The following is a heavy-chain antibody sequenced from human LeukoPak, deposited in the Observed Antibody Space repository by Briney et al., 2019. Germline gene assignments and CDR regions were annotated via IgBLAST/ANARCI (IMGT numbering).Heavy chain of an antibody. CDR1: GFTFSSYG. CDR2: ISYDGSNK. CDR3: ASSWGPDY. Sequence: GGSLRLSCAASGFTFSSYGMHWVRQAPGKGLEWVAVISYDGSNKYYADSVKGRFTISRDNSKNTLYLQMNSLRAEDTAVYYCASSWGPDYWGQGTLVTVSS. V-gene: IGHV3-30*03. J-gene: IGHJ4*02. D-gene: IGHD2-15*01.